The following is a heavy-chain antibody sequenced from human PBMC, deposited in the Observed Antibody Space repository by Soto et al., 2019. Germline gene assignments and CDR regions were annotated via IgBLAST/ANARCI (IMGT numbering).Heavy chain of an antibody. CDR1: GGSTSSSSYY. J-gene: IGHJ6*03. D-gene: IGHD3-10*01. CDR2: IYYSGST. Sequence: SETLSLTCTVSGGSTSSSSYYWGWIRQPPGKGLEWIGSIYYSGSTYYNPSLKSRVTISVDTSKNQFSLKLSSVTAADTAVYYCARRHPGGSGSYYFYYYYMDVWGKGTTVTVSS. V-gene: IGHV4-39*01. CDR3: ARRHPGGSGSYYFYYYYMDV.